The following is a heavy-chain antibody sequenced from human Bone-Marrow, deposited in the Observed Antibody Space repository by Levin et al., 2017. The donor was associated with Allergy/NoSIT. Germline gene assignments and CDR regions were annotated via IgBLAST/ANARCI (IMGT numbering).Heavy chain of an antibody. CDR2: IYWDDDK. CDR3: AYWVRFDVSGSSGVYYFDS. V-gene: IGHV2-5*02. CDR1: GFSLSTDGVG. J-gene: IGHJ4*02. D-gene: IGHD2-8*01. Sequence: KASGPTLVKPSQTLTLTCSFSGFSLSTDGVGVGWIRQPPGKALEWLALIYWDDDKRYSPSLKSRLTVTKDTSKNQAVLILTNVDPVDTATYYCAYWVRFDVSGSSGVYYFDSWGQGTLVTVSS.